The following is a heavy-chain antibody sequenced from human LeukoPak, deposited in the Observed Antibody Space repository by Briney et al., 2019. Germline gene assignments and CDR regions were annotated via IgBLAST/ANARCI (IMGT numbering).Heavy chain of an antibody. CDR1: GFTCRRYA. Sequence: GGSLRRSCAASGFTCRRYAMSWVGQAPGKGLEWVSAISGSGGSTYYADSVKGRFTISRDNSKNTLYLQMNSLRAEDTAVYYCAKDLGGSGSYYLTNWFDPWGQGTLVTVSS. V-gene: IGHV3-23*01. CDR3: AKDLGGSGSYYLTNWFDP. D-gene: IGHD3-10*01. CDR2: ISGSGGST. J-gene: IGHJ5*02.